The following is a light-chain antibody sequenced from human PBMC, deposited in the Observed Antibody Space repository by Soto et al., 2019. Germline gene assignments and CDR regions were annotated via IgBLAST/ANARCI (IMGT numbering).Light chain of an antibody. CDR2: EVT. V-gene: IGLV2-23*02. CDR1: SSDVGYYDL. J-gene: IGLJ3*02. CDR3: CTYAGHVPK. Sequence: QSVLTQPASVSGSPGQSITISCAGTSSDVGYYDLVSWYQQHPGKAPKLIIFEVTQRPSGISDRFSASKSGFTASLTISGLQPEDEAVYFCCTYAGHVPKFGGRTK.